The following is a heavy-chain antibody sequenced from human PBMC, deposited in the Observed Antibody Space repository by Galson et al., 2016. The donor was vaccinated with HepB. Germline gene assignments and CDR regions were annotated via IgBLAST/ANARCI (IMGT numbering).Heavy chain of an antibody. V-gene: IGHV1-3*01. CDR2: IDAANGDT. CDR1: GYTLTTRA. CDR3: TRWVTANDY. Sequence: SVKVSCKASGYTLTTRAMHWIRQAPGQGLEWMGWIDAANGDTRYSQRFQGRVKITADTSARTAYMELTSLKDEDTAVYYCTRWVTANDYWGQGTLVTVSS. D-gene: IGHD2-21*02. J-gene: IGHJ4*02.